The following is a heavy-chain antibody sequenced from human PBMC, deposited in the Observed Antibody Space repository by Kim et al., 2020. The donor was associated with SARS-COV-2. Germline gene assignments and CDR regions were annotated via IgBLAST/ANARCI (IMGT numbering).Heavy chain of an antibody. CDR2: INAGNGTT. CDR1: GYTFTTYT. CDR3: ARDLVVVPGQKVFDN. Sequence: ASVKVSCKASGYTFTTYTMHWVRQAPGQGLEWMGWINAGNGTTKYSQKFQGRVTFTRDTSATTAYMELSSLTSEDTAVYYCARDLVVVPGQKVFDNWGQGTLVTVSS. V-gene: IGHV1-3*01. J-gene: IGHJ4*01. D-gene: IGHD2-21*02.